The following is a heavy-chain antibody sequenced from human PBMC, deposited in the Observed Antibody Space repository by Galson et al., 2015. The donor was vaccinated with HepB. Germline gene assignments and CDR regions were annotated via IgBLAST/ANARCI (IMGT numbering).Heavy chain of an antibody. CDR2: ITSNGGRT. D-gene: IGHD2-8*01. CDR3: AKDGIMVSNNPYQLHF. V-gene: IGHV3-23*01. CDR1: GFTFSRYA. Sequence: SLRLSCAASGFTFSRYAMTWVRQAPGEGLEWISSITSNGGRTFYTNSVKGRFTISRDNSRNTVVLQLSSLRPEDTAFYYCAKDGIMVSNNPYQLHFWGQGTLVSVSS. J-gene: IGHJ4*02.